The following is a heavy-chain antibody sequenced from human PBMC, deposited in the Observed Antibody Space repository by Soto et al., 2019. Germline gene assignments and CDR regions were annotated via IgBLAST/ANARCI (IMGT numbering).Heavy chain of an antibody. D-gene: IGHD2-2*01. V-gene: IGHV1-69*13. CDR1: GGTFSSYA. J-gene: IGHJ5*02. CDR2: IIPIFGTA. CDR3: ARERIEDIVVVPAALRVEDWFDP. Sequence: ASVKVSCKASGGTFSSYAISWVRQAPGQGLEWMGGIIPIFGTANYAQKFQGRVTITADESTSTAYMELSSLRSEDTAVYYCARERIEDIVVVPAALRVEDWFDPWGQGTLVTV.